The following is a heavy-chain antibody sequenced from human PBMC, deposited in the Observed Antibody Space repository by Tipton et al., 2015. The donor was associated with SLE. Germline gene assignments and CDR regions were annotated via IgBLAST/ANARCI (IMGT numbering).Heavy chain of an antibody. CDR1: GFTFSTYA. CDR3: ARGNGANWGDSMDV. Sequence: SLRLSCAASGFTFSTYAMHWVRQAPGKGLEWVAVISYGSRKYYADSVKGRLTISRDNSKNTLYLQMYSLRVEDTAVYYCARGNGANWGDSMDVWGKGTTVTVSS. D-gene: IGHD7-27*01. J-gene: IGHJ6*03. V-gene: IGHV3-30*04. CDR2: ISYGSRK.